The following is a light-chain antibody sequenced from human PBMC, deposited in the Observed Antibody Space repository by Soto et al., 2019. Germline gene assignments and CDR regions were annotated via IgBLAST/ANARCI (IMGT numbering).Light chain of an antibody. CDR3: QSADSSGTYV. V-gene: IGLV3-25*02. CDR1: ALPKQY. Sequence: SYELAQPPAVSVSPGQTARITCSGDALPKQYAYWYQQKPCQAPVLLIYKDSERPSGIPERFSGSSSGTTVTSTISGVQAQDEADYYCQSADSSGTYVFGTGTKV. J-gene: IGLJ1*01. CDR2: KDS.